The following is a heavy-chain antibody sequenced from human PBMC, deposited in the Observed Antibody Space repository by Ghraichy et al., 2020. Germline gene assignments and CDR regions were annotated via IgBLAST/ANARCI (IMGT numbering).Heavy chain of an antibody. CDR2: TYYRSKWYN. D-gene: IGHD3-10*01. V-gene: IGHV6-1*01. J-gene: IGHJ6*02. CDR1: GDSVSSNSAA. CDR3: ARTIITMVRGAYYYYYGMDV. Sequence: QTLSLTCAISGDSVSSNSAAWNWIRQSPSRGLEWLGRTYYRSKWYNDYAVSVKSRITINPDTSKNQFSLQLNSVTPEDRAVYYCARTIITMVRGAYYYYYGMDVWGQGTTVTVSS.